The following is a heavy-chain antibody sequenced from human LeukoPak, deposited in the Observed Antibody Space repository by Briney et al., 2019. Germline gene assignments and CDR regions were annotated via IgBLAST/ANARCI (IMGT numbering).Heavy chain of an antibody. D-gene: IGHD3-10*01. CDR2: IYSGGST. CDR3: AKTGGSVSYYYYYMDV. Sequence: PGGSLRLSCAASGFTVSSNYMSWVRQAPGKGLEWVSVIYSGGSTYYADSVKGRFTISRDNSKNTLYLQMNSLRAEDTAVYYCAKTGGSVSYYYYYMDVWGKGTTVTVSS. J-gene: IGHJ6*03. CDR1: GFTVSSNY. V-gene: IGHV3-66*01.